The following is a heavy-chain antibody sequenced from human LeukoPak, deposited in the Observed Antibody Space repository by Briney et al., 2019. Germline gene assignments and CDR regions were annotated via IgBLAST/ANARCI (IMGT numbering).Heavy chain of an antibody. Sequence: GGSLRLSCAASGFTFSDHYMDWVRQAPGKGLEWVGRTRNKANSYTTEYAASVKGRFTISRDDSKNSLYLQMNSLKPEDTAVYSCAREKLGPRGFAPGGKETLVPVS. CDR1: GFTFSDHY. D-gene: IGHD3-16*01. CDR2: TRNKANSYTT. V-gene: IGHV3-72*01. J-gene: IGHJ5*02. CDR3: AREKLGPRGFAP.